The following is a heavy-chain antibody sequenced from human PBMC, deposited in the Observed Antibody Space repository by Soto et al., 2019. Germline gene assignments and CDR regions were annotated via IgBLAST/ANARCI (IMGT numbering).Heavy chain of an antibody. CDR1: GYSFTSYW. Sequence: GESLKISCKGSGYSFTSYWISWVRQMPGKGLEWMGRIDPSDSYTNYSTSFQGHVTISADKSISTAYLQWSSLKASDTAMYYCARLAPYSGSYYGLHGMDVWGQGTTVTVSS. D-gene: IGHD1-26*01. J-gene: IGHJ6*02. CDR3: ARLAPYSGSYYGLHGMDV. CDR2: IDPSDSYT. V-gene: IGHV5-10-1*01.